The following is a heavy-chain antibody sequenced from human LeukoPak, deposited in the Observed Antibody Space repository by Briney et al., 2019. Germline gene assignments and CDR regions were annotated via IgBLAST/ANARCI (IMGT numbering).Heavy chain of an antibody. CDR3: AKGGYYYDSSGYYDYYYYYMDV. CDR2: INPKSGGT. J-gene: IGHJ6*03. CDR1: GYTLTDYY. Sequence: ASVKVSCKASGYTLTDYYMHWVRQAPGQGLEWMGWINPKSGGTNYAQKFQGRVTMTRDTSISTAYMELSRLRSDDTAVYYCAKGGYYYDSSGYYDYYYYYMDVWGKGTTVTVSS. V-gene: IGHV1-2*02. D-gene: IGHD3-22*01.